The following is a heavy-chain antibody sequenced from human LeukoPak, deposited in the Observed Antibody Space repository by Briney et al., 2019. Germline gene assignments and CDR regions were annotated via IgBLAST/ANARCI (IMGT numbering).Heavy chain of an antibody. CDR3: TRDATSGYSYASPIYYAMDV. V-gene: IGHV3-49*04. J-gene: IGHJ6*04. CDR1: GFTFGDYA. Sequence: GGSLRLSSTASGFTFGDYAMSWVRQAPGKGLEWVGFIRSKAYGGTTEYAASVKGRFTISRDDSKSIAYLQMNSLKTEDTALYYCTRDATSGYSYASPIYYAMDVWGKGTTVTVSS. D-gene: IGHD5-18*01. CDR2: IRSKAYGGTT.